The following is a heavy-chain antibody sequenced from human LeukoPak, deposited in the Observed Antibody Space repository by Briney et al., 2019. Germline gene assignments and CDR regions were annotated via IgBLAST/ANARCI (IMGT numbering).Heavy chain of an antibody. CDR2: ISWNSGSI. CDR3: AKAQWELPEFDY. Sequence: GGSLRLSCAASGFTFDDYAMHWVRQAPGKGLEWVSGISWNSGSIGYADSVKGRFTISRDNSKNTLYLQMNSLRAEDTAVYYCAKAQWELPEFDYWGQGTLVTVSS. V-gene: IGHV3-9*01. J-gene: IGHJ4*02. D-gene: IGHD1-26*01. CDR1: GFTFDDYA.